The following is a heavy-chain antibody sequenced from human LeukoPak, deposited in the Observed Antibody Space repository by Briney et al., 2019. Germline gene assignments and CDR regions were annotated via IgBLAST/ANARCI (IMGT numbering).Heavy chain of an antibody. D-gene: IGHD5-18*01. CDR1: GFTFSSYS. CDR2: ISSSSSYV. CDR3: TRFTPTAMVTADY. J-gene: IGHJ4*02. Sequence: GGSLRLSCAASGFTFSSYSMNWVRQAPGKGLEWVSSISSSSSYVYYADSVKGRFTIPRDNAKNSLYLQMNSLRAEDTAVYYCTRFTPTAMVTADYWGQGTLVTVSS. V-gene: IGHV3-21*01.